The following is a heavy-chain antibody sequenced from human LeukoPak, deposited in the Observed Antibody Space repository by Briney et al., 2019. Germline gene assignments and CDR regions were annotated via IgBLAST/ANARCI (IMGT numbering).Heavy chain of an antibody. Sequence: GGSLRLSCAASGLTFNNYAINWVRQALGKGLEWVSAISGSGGTTYYAGSVKGRFTVSRDNSKNTVYLQMNSLRAEDTAVYYCARPSSGWLAIFYWGQGTLVTVSS. CDR3: ARPSSGWLAIFY. CDR2: ISGSGGTT. CDR1: GLTFNNYA. J-gene: IGHJ4*02. V-gene: IGHV3-23*01. D-gene: IGHD6-19*01.